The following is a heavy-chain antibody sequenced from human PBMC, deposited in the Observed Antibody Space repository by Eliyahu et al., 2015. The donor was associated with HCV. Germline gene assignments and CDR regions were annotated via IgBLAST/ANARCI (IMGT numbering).Heavy chain of an antibody. CDR1: GYSFTXYX. V-gene: IGHV5-51*01. CDR3: ARHGRGGLYGSGSYRDAFDI. Sequence: EVQLVQSGAEVKKPGESLKISCKGSGYSFTXYXIGXVRQMPGKGLEWMGIIYPGDSDTRYSPSFQGQVTISADKSISTAYLQWSSLKASDTAMYYCARHGRGGLYGSGSYRDAFDIWGQGTMVTASS. J-gene: IGHJ3*02. CDR2: IYPGDSDT. D-gene: IGHD3-10*01.